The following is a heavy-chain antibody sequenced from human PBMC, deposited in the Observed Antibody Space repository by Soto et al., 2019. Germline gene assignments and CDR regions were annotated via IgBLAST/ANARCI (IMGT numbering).Heavy chain of an antibody. J-gene: IGHJ5*02. V-gene: IGHV4-34*01. CDR3: AHRWGGNWFDP. CDR2: ISHSGAT. Sequence: SETLSLTCAVFGGSFTDYLWSWIRQSPGKGLEWVGDISHSGATNYNPSLKSRVAISVDSSKKHFSLKLTNMDPVDTATYYCAHRWGGNWFDPWGQGTLVTVSS. CDR1: GGSFTDYL. D-gene: IGHD3-16*01.